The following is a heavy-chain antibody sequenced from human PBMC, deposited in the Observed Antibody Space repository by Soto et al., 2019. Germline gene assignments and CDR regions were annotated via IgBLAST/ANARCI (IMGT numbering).Heavy chain of an antibody. V-gene: IGHV4-31*03. J-gene: IGHJ6*02. CDR3: ARDLLERTTPYGMDV. CDR2: VYYSGST. CDR1: GGSISSGGYY. D-gene: IGHD1-1*01. Sequence: QVQLQESGPGLVKPSQTLSLTCTVSGGSISSGGYYWSWIRQHPGKGLEWIGYVYYSGSTYYNPSLKSRVTISVDTSKNQFSLKLSSVTAADTAVYYCARDLLERTTPYGMDVWGQGTTVTVSS.